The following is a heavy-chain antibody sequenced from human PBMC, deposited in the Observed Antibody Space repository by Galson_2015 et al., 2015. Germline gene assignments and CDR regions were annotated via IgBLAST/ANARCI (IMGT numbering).Heavy chain of an antibody. CDR1: GFTFSSYA. V-gene: IGHV3-23*01. Sequence: SLRLSCAASGFTFSSYAMSWVRQAPGKGLEWVTRMSGSGGSTNYADSVKGRFTISRDNSKNTLYLQMNSLRAEDTAVYYCAKDVRQFWTQVTTFDHWGQGTLVTVSS. CDR2: MSGSGGST. J-gene: IGHJ4*02. CDR3: AKDVRQFWTQVTTFDH. D-gene: IGHD3/OR15-3a*01.